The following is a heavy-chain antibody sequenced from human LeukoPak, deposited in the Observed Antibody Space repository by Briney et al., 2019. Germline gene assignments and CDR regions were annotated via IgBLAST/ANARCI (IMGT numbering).Heavy chain of an antibody. V-gene: IGHV4-61*02. CDR2: IYTSGST. D-gene: IGHD6-13*01. Sequence: SQTLSLTCTVSGGSISSGSYYWSWIRQPAGKGLERIGRIYTSGSTNYNPSLKSRVTMSVDTSKNQFSLKLSSVTAADTAVYYCARGNKRIAAAGFDYWGQGTLVTVSS. CDR1: GGSISSGSYY. CDR3: ARGNKRIAAAGFDY. J-gene: IGHJ4*02.